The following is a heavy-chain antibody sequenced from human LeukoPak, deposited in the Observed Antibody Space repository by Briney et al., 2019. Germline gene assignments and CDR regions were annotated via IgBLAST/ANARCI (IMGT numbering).Heavy chain of an antibody. V-gene: IGHV1-2*02. CDR3: ASVVAPIYYYYYGMDV. Sequence: EASVKVSCKASGYTFTGYYMHWVRQAPGQGLEWMGWINPNSGGTNYAQKFQGRVTMTRDTSISTAYMELSRLRSDDTAVYYCASVVAPIYYYYYGMDVWGQGTTVTVSS. CDR2: INPNSGGT. D-gene: IGHD2-2*01. CDR1: GYTFTGYY. J-gene: IGHJ6*02.